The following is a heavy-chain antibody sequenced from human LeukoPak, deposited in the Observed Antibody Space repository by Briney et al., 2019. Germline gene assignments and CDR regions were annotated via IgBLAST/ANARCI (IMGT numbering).Heavy chain of an antibody. CDR1: GFTFSSYA. D-gene: IGHD3-3*01. Sequence: PGGSLRLSCAASGFTFSSYAMSWVRQAPGKGLEWVSAISGNGGSTYYADSVEGRFTISRDNSKNTLYLQMNSLRAEDTAVYYCAKTRYYDFWSGQNWFDPWGQGTLVTVSS. V-gene: IGHV3-23*01. CDR2: ISGNGGST. CDR3: AKTRYYDFWSGQNWFDP. J-gene: IGHJ5*02.